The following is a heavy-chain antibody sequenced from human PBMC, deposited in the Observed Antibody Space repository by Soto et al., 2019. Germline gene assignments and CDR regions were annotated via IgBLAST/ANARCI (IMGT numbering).Heavy chain of an antibody. D-gene: IGHD2-2*01. Sequence: LRLSCAASGFTFSDYYMSWIRQAPGKGLEWVSYISSSSSYTNYADSVKGRFTISRDNAKNSLYLQMNSLRAEDTAVYYCARASLGYCSSTSCAFDPWGQGTLVTVSS. CDR3: ARASLGYCSSTSCAFDP. CDR1: GFTFSDYY. J-gene: IGHJ5*02. CDR2: ISSSSSYT. V-gene: IGHV3-11*06.